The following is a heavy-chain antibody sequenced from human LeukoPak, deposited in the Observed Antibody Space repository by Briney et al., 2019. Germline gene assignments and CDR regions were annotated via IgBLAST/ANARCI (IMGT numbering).Heavy chain of an antibody. CDR2: ISSSSSTI. CDR1: GFTFSSYS. D-gene: IGHD4-17*01. Sequence: GGSLRLSCAASGFTFSSYSMNWVRQAPGKGLEWVSYISSSSSTIYYADSVKGRFTISRDNSKNTLYLQMGSLRAEDMAVYYCARLLYGDHFLPDYWGQGTLVTVSS. V-gene: IGHV3-48*01. CDR3: ARLLYGDHFLPDY. J-gene: IGHJ4*02.